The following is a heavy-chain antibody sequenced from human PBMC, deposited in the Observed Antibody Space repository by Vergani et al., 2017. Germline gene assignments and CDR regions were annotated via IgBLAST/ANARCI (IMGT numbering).Heavy chain of an antibody. V-gene: IGHV1-69*01. CDR3: ASAGSGITGLLGYYYYYMDV. D-gene: IGHD1-20*01. Sequence: QLVQSGPEVKKPGTSVKVSCKASGGTFSSYAISWVRQAPGQGLEWMGGIIPIFGTANYAQKFQGRVTITADESTSTAYMELSSLRSEDTAVYYCASAGSGITGLLGYYYYYMDVWGKGTTVTVSS. CDR2: IIPIFGTA. J-gene: IGHJ6*03. CDR1: GGTFSSYA.